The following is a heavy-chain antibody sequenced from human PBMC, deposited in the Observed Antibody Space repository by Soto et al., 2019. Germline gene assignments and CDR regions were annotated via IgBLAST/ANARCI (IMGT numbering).Heavy chain of an antibody. CDR1: GDSVSSHTAA. D-gene: IGHD5-12*01. V-gene: IGHV6-1*01. CDR2: TFYRSEWKT. CDR3: AVNRASWLFDS. J-gene: IGHJ4*02. Sequence: SQTLSLTCAISGDSVSSHTAAWNWVRQSPSRGLEWLGRTFYRSEWKTDYAPSVRGRITINADTSRNQFSLQLSSVTPEDTAVYYCAVNRASWLFDSWGPGTLVTVSS.